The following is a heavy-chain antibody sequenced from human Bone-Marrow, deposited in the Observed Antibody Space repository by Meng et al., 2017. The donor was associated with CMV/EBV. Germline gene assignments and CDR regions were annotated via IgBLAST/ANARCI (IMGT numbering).Heavy chain of an antibody. V-gene: IGHV3-53*01. CDR1: GFTVSSNY. D-gene: IGHD2-2*01. CDR3: ARDGWGVVPAAHNYYYYGMDV. J-gene: IGHJ6*02. Sequence: GESLKISCAASGFTVSSNYMSWVRQAPGKGLEWVSVIYSGGSTYYADSVKGRFTISRDNSKNTLYLQMNSLRAEDTAVYYCARDGWGVVPAAHNYYYYGMDVWGQGTTVTVSS. CDR2: IYSGGST.